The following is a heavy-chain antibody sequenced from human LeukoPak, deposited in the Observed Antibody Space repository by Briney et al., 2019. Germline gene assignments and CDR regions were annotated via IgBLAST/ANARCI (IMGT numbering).Heavy chain of an antibody. CDR3: ARVIAVAGTGDY. J-gene: IGHJ4*02. Sequence: SETLSLTCAVYGGSFSGYYWSWIRQPPGKGLEWIGEINHSGSTNYNPSLKSRVTISVDTSKNQFSLKLSSVTAADTAVYYCARVIAVAGTGDYWGQGTLVTVPS. D-gene: IGHD6-19*01. CDR1: GGSFSGYY. V-gene: IGHV4-34*01. CDR2: INHSGST.